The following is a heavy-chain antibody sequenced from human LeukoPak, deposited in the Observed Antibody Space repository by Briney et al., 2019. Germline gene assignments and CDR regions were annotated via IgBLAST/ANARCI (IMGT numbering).Heavy chain of an antibody. CDR1: GYTFTSYG. D-gene: IGHD3-10*01. V-gene: IGHV1-46*03. Sequence: ASVKVSCKASGYTFTSYGISWVRQAPGQGLEWMGIINPSGGSTSYAQKFQGRVTMTRDTSTSTVYMELSSLRSEDTAVYYCARDIYGSGSYPLYYFDYWGQGTLVTVSS. CDR3: ARDIYGSGSYPLYYFDY. J-gene: IGHJ4*02. CDR2: INPSGGST.